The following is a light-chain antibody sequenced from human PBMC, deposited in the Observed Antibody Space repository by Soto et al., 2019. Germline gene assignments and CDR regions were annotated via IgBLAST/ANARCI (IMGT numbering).Light chain of an antibody. CDR1: QDISSF. J-gene: IGKJ2*01. CDR3: QQHDDYSHAT. Sequence: DIRMTQSPSTLSASVGDRVTISCRASQDISSFLAWYQHKPGKAPKLLIYDASTLQTGVPSRFRGSGFGTEFTLTISGLQPDDFATYYCQQHDDYSHATFGQGTKVEIK. V-gene: IGKV1-5*01. CDR2: DAS.